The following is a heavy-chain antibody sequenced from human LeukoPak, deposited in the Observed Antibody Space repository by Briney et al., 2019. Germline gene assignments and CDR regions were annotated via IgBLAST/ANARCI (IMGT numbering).Heavy chain of an antibody. CDR2: ISSSRSYI. CDR3: ARLYIKDWLFFNWFDP. D-gene: IGHD3/OR15-3a*01. Sequence: PGGSLRLSCAASGFTFSSYSMNWVRQAPGKGLEWVSSISSSRSYIYYADSVKGRFTISRDNAKNSLYLQMNSLRAEDTAVYYCARLYIKDWLFFNWFDPWGQGTLVTVSS. CDR1: GFTFSSYS. V-gene: IGHV3-21*01. J-gene: IGHJ5*02.